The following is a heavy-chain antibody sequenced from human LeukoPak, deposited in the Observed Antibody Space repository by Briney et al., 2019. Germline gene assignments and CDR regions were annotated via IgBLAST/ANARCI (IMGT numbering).Heavy chain of an antibody. Sequence: SETLSLTCTVSGGSISSYYWSWIRQPPGKGLEGIGYIYYSGSTNYNPSLKSRVTISVDTSKNQFSLKLSSVTAADTAVYYCARWVWSGYYTNYYYYMDVWGKGTTVTVSS. J-gene: IGHJ6*03. CDR1: GGSISSYY. CDR3: ARWVWSGYYTNYYYYMDV. D-gene: IGHD3-3*01. CDR2: IYYSGST. V-gene: IGHV4-59*01.